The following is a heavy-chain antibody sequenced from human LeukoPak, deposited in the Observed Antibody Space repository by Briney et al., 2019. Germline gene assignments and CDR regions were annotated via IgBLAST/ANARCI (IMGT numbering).Heavy chain of an antibody. Sequence: GGSRRLSGAASGFTFRSNAMSWFGKVPGKGRDWVSAISGSGGSTYYADSVKGRFTISRDNSKNTLYLQMNSMRAEDTAVYYCARSGSYYGGNWFDPWGQGTLVTVSS. CDR2: ISGSGGST. J-gene: IGHJ5*02. CDR1: GFTFRSNA. V-gene: IGHV3-23*01. D-gene: IGHD1-26*01. CDR3: ARSGSYYGGNWFDP.